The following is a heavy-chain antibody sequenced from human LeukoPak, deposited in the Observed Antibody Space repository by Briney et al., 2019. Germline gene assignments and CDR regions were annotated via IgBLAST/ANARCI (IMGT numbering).Heavy chain of an antibody. CDR2: ISAYNGNT. V-gene: IGHV1-18*01. CDR3: ARDLPAATSRDWFDP. Sequence: ASVKVSCKASGYTFTSYGISWVRQAPGQGLEWMGWISAYNGNTNYAQKFQGRVTMTRDTSISTAYMELSRLRSDDTAVYYCARDLPAATSRDWFDPWGQGTLVTVSS. D-gene: IGHD2-2*01. J-gene: IGHJ5*02. CDR1: GYTFTSYG.